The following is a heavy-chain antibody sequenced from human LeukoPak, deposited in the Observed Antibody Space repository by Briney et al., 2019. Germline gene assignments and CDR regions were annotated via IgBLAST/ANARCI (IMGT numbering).Heavy chain of an antibody. CDR2: IDGSGTTI. CDR3: ARDMTITGADDY. Sequence: GGSLRLSCAASGFTLSDRPMTWVRQAPGKGLQWVSYIDGSGTTIYYAESVKGRFTISRDNAKNSLYLQMNSLRAEDTALYYCARDMTITGADDYWGQGTRVTVSS. J-gene: IGHJ4*02. CDR1: GFTLSDRP. D-gene: IGHD6-13*01. V-gene: IGHV3-48*03.